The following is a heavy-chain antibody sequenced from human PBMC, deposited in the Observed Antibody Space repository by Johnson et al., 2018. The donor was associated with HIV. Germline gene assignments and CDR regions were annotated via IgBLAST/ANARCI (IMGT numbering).Heavy chain of an antibody. J-gene: IGHJ3*02. CDR2: IKSNTDGGTT. CDR1: GFTFSIFW. D-gene: IGHD3-22*01. V-gene: IGHV3-15*01. CDR3: TTGHYYDSSGDAFDI. Sequence: VQLVESGGGLIEPGGSLRLSCAASGFTFSIFWMHWVRQAPGKGLEWVGRIKSNTDGGTTEYAAPVQGRFTISRDDSKNTLYLQMNSLKTEDTAVYYCTTGHYYDSSGDAFDIWGQGTMVIVSP.